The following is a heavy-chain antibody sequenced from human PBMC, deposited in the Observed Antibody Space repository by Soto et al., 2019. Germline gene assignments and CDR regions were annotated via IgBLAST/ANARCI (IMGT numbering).Heavy chain of an antibody. D-gene: IGHD5-12*01. Sequence: EVQLVESGGGLVQPGGSLKLSCAASGFTFSDSGIHWVRQASGKGLEWVGRIRSKANNYATAYAASVRGRFTISRDDSENTAYLQMNSLKTEDTAVYYRTRHSGYDLDYWGQGTLVTVSS. CDR1: GFTFSDSG. J-gene: IGHJ4*02. CDR3: TRHSGYDLDY. V-gene: IGHV3-73*01. CDR2: IRSKANNYAT.